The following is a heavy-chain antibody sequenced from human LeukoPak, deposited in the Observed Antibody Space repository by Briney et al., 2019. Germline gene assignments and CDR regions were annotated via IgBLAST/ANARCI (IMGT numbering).Heavy chain of an antibody. CDR3: AKRGVVIRVILVGFQKEAYYFDS. D-gene: IGHD3-22*01. J-gene: IGHJ4*02. CDR1: GVSLSNYG. CDR2: ISGSGGGT. Sequence: PGGSLRLSCAVSGVSLSNYGMSWVRQAPGKGLEWVTGISGSGGGTNYADSVKGRFTISRDNPKNTLYLQMNRLRAEDTAVYFCAKRGVVIRVILVGFQKEAYYFDSWGQGALVTVSS. V-gene: IGHV3-23*01.